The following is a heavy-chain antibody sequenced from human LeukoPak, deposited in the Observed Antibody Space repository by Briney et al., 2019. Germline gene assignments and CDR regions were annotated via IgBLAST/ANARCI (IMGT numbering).Heavy chain of an antibody. Sequence: PGGSLRLSCAASGFTFSSYAMHWVRQAPGKGLEWVAVISYDGSNKYYADSVKGRFTISRDNSKNTLYLQMNSLRAEDTAVYYCASALYDSSGYYYGYFDYWGQGTLVTVSS. V-gene: IGHV3-30*04. J-gene: IGHJ4*02. CDR3: ASALYDSSGYYYGYFDY. D-gene: IGHD3-22*01. CDR1: GFTFSSYA. CDR2: ISYDGSNK.